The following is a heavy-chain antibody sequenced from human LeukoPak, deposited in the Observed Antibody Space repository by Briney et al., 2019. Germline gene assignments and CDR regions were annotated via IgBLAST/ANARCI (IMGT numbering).Heavy chain of an antibody. CDR3: ARGRPHGNDY. V-gene: IGHV3-74*01. CDR2: IASDGSST. Sequence: GGSLRLSCAASGFTFSSYWMNWVRQAPGKGLVWVSRIASDGSSTTYAGSVKGRFSISRDNAKNTLYLQMNSLRVEDTAVYYCARGRPHGNDYWGQGTLVTASS. J-gene: IGHJ4*02. CDR1: GFTFSSYW. D-gene: IGHD4-23*01.